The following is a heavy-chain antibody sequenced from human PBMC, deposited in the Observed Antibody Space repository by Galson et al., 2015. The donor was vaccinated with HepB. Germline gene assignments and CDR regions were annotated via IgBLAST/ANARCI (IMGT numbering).Heavy chain of an antibody. D-gene: IGHD6-19*01. Sequence: SLRLSCAASGSTFSRSWMHWVRQSPGKGLVWVSRINPDGSRTSYSDSVKGRFTISRDNARNTLHLQLNSPTDEDTALYFCVSTDWGAPYYWGQGTLVTVSS. CDR3: VSTDWGAPYY. CDR2: INPDGSRT. J-gene: IGHJ4*02. CDR1: GSTFSRSW. V-gene: IGHV3-74*01.